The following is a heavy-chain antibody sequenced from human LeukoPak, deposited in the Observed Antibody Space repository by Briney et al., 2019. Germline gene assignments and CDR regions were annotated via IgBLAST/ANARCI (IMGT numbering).Heavy chain of an antibody. CDR2: ISYSGST. Sequence: SETLSLTCTVSGVSISSGSYYWSWIRQPPGKGLEWVGYISYSGSTNYNPSLKSRVTVSVDTSKNQFSLKLSSVTAADTAIYYCARDGRAGSLFAYWGQGTLVTVSS. CDR3: ARDGRAGSLFAY. V-gene: IGHV4-61*01. J-gene: IGHJ4*02. D-gene: IGHD6-19*01. CDR1: GVSISSGSYY.